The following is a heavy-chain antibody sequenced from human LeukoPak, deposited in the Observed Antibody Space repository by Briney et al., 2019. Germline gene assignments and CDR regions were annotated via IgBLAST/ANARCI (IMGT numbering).Heavy chain of an antibody. Sequence: GESLKISCKGSGYSFTSYWIGWVRQMPGKGLEWMGIIYPGDSDTRYSPSFQGQFTISADKSISTAYLQWSSLKASDTAMYYCASLGSGSYYPFDAFDIWGQGTMVTVSS. CDR3: ASLGSGSYYPFDAFDI. CDR2: IYPGDSDT. D-gene: IGHD3-10*01. J-gene: IGHJ3*02. V-gene: IGHV5-51*01. CDR1: GYSFTSYW.